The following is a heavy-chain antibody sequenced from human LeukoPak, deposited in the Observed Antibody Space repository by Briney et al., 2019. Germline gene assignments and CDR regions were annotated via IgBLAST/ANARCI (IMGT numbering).Heavy chain of an antibody. CDR3: ARNSNYDFWSGYYTPSPIDY. CDR2: INSDGSST. J-gene: IGHJ4*02. CDR1: GFTFSSYW. Sequence: GGSLRLSCAASGFTFSSYWMHWVRQAPGKGLVWVSRINSDGSSTSYADSVKGRFTISRDNAKNSLYLQMNSLRAEDTAVYYCARNSNYDFWSGYYTPSPIDYWGQGTLVTVSS. V-gene: IGHV3-74*01. D-gene: IGHD3-3*01.